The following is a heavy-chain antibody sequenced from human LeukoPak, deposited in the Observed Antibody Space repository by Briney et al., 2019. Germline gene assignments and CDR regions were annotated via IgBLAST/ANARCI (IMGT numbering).Heavy chain of an antibody. Sequence: PGGSLRLSCAASGFSFSSYAVSWVRQAPGKGLEWVSTISGSGGATNYADSVKGRFTISRDNSKNTMYLQMSSLRAEDTAVYYCAKVPRTTIIPGIGYFDYWGQGTLVTVSS. D-gene: IGHD3-10*01. V-gene: IGHV3-23*01. CDR2: ISGSGGAT. CDR3: AKVPRTTIIPGIGYFDY. CDR1: GFSFSSYA. J-gene: IGHJ4*02.